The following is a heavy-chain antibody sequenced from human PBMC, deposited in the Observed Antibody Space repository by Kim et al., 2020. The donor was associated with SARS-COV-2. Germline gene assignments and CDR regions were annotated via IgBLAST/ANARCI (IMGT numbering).Heavy chain of an antibody. CDR3: AKVTSGASGWFEYLQH. CDR1: GFTFNNYA. V-gene: IGHV3-23*01. D-gene: IGHD6-19*01. J-gene: IGHJ1*01. Sequence: GGSLRLSCAASGFTFNNYAMSWVRQAPGKGLEWVSGLRDSGGSTKSDYSVKGRFFVTSDNYKNTLYLQMDGPSAEETAVYYCAKVTSGASGWFEYLQHWGRGTLVTVSS. CDR2: LRDSGGST.